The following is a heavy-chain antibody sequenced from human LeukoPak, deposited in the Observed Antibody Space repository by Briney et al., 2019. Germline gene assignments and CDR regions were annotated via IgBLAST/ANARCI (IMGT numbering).Heavy chain of an antibody. CDR3: AKSPPGNYYGSGSYYNEGIDY. V-gene: IGHV3-30*18. J-gene: IGHJ4*02. Sequence: GGSLRLSCAASGFTFSSYGMHWVRPAPGKGLEWVAVISYDGSNKYYADSVKGRFTISRDNSKNTLYLQMNSLRAEDTAVYYCAKSPPGNYYGSGSYYNEGIDYWGQGTLVTVSS. CDR1: GFTFSSYG. D-gene: IGHD3-10*01. CDR2: ISYDGSNK.